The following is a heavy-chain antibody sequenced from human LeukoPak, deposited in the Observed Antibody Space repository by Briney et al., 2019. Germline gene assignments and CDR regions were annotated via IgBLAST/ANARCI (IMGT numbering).Heavy chain of an antibody. D-gene: IGHD3-10*01. J-gene: IGHJ4*02. Sequence: GGSLRLSCVASGFTFDDYGMSWVRQAPGKGLEWVSGINWNGGSTGYADSVKGRFTISRDNAKNSLYLQMNSLRAEDTALYYCARGGGVGSGYYFDYWGQGTLVTVSS. CDR3: ARGGGVGSGYYFDY. CDR2: INWNGGST. V-gene: IGHV3-20*04. CDR1: GFTFDDYG.